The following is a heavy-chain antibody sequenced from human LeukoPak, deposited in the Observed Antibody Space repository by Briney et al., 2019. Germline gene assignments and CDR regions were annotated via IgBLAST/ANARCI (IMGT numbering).Heavy chain of an antibody. J-gene: IGHJ6*04. Sequence: SETLSLTCAVYGGSFSGYYWSWIRQPPGKGLEWIGEINHSGSTNYNPSLKSRVTISVDTSKNQFSLKLSSVTAADTAVYYCARDPLWFGELMDVWGKGTTVTVSS. CDR2: INHSGST. CDR3: ARDPLWFGELMDV. D-gene: IGHD3-10*01. CDR1: GGSFSGYY. V-gene: IGHV4-34*01.